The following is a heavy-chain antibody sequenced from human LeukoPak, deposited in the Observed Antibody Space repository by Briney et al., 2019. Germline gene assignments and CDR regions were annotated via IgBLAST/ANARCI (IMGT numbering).Heavy chain of an antibody. CDR1: GYTFTSYG. CDR3: ARAVLLGTDFDY. J-gene: IGHJ4*02. Sequence: ASVKVSCKASGYTFTSYGISWVRQAPGQGLEWMGWINPNSGGTNYAQKFQGRVTMTRDTSISTAYMELGRLRSDDTAVYYCARAVLLGTDFDYWGQGTLVTISS. CDR2: INPNSGGT. D-gene: IGHD5-18*01. V-gene: IGHV1-2*02.